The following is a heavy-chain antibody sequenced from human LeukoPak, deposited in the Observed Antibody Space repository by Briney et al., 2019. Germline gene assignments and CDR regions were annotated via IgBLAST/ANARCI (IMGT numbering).Heavy chain of an antibody. CDR2: ISGSGGST. D-gene: IGHD3-10*01. V-gene: IGHV3-23*01. Sequence: PGGSLRLSCAASGFTFSSYAMSWVRQAPGKGLEWVSAISGSGGSTYYADSVKGRFTISRDNSKNTLYLQMNSLRAEDTAVYYCAKGGPYYYGSGSTIITGDYWGQGTLVTVSS. J-gene: IGHJ4*02. CDR1: GFTFSSYA. CDR3: AKGGPYYYGSGSTIITGDY.